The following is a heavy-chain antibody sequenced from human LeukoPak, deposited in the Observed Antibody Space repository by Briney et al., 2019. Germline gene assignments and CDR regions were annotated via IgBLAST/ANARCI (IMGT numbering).Heavy chain of an antibody. CDR2: MNPNSGNT. CDR1: GYTFTIYD. CDR3: AREVWYYDSSGYSFYYYGMDV. J-gene: IGHJ6*02. D-gene: IGHD3-22*01. Sequence: ASVKVSCKASGYTFTIYDINWVRQAPGQGLEWMGWMNPNSGNTGYAQKFQGRVTMTRNTSISTAYMELSSLRSEDTAVYYCAREVWYYDSSGYSFYYYGMDVWGQGTTVTVSS. V-gene: IGHV1-8*01.